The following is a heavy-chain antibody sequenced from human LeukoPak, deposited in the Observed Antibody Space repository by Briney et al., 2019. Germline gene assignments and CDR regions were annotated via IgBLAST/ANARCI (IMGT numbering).Heavy chain of an antibody. V-gene: IGHV3-53*01. Sequence: GGSLRLSCAASWFTVSNNYMSWVRQAPGEGLEWVSVIYSGGTTYYADSVKGRFTISRDNSKNTLYLQMNSLRAEDTAVYYCARGHKYSTGWYYFDYWGQGTLVTVSS. CDR3: ARGHKYSTGWYYFDY. CDR2: IYSGGTT. CDR1: WFTVSNNY. J-gene: IGHJ4*02. D-gene: IGHD6-19*01.